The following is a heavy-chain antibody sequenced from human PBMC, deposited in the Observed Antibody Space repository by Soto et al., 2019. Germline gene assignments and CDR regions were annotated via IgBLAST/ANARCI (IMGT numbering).Heavy chain of an antibody. CDR1: GGSFSGYY. Sequence: SETLSLTCAVYGGSFSGYYWSWIRQPPGKGLEWIGEINHSGSTNYNPSLKSRVTISVDTSKNQFSLKLSSVTAADTAVYYCAKAVVPAAIKGYYYYYMDVWGKGTTVTVSS. J-gene: IGHJ6*03. D-gene: IGHD2-2*01. V-gene: IGHV4-34*01. CDR2: INHSGST. CDR3: AKAVVPAAIKGYYYYYMDV.